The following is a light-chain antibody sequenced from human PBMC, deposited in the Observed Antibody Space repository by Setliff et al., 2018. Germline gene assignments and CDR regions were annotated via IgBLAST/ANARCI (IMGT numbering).Light chain of an antibody. CDR2: GVS. V-gene: IGLV2-14*03. CDR3: NAYASDTTYV. CDR1: SSDVGSYDL. Sequence: QSALAQPASVSGSPGQSITIPCSGTSSDVGSYDLVSWYQQHPGKAPKLIIYGVSDRPSGVSSRFSGSKSGNTAYLTISGLQTEDEAEYYCNAYASDTTYVFGSGTKVTVL. J-gene: IGLJ1*01.